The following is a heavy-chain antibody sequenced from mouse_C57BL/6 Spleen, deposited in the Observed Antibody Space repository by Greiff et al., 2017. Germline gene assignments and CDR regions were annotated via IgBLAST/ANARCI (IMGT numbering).Heavy chain of an antibody. CDR2: IHPNSGST. D-gene: IGHD2-3*01. CDR1: GYTFTSYW. CDR3: AREHDGYWFAY. Sequence: QVQLKQPGAELVKPGASVKLSCKASGYTFTSYWMHWVKQRPGPGLEWIGMIHPNSGSTNYNEKFKSKATLTVDKSSSTAYMQLSSLTSEDSAVYYCAREHDGYWFAYWGQGTLVTVSA. V-gene: IGHV1-64*01. J-gene: IGHJ3*01.